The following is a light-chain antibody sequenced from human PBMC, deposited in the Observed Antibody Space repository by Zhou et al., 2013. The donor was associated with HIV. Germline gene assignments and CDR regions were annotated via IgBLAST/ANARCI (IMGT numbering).Light chain of an antibody. CDR3: QKYDSAPSIT. CDR1: QSISSW. V-gene: IGKV1-5*03. CDR2: KAS. J-gene: IGKJ5*01. Sequence: DIQMTQSPSTLSASVGDRVTITCRASQSISSWLAWYQQKPGKAPKLLIYKASSLESGVPSRFSGSGSGTEFTLTISSLQPEDVATYYCQKYDSAPSITFGQGTRLEIE.